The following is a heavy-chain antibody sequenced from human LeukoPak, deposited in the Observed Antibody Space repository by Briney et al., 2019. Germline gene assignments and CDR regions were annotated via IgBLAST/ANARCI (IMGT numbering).Heavy chain of an antibody. CDR1: GFTFSSYS. D-gene: IGHD4-17*01. V-gene: IGHV3-23*01. CDR3: ANLDYVNPDDVFDI. Sequence: GGSLRLSCAASGFTFSSYSMNWVRQAPGKGLEWVSSVRGSGGDTYYADSVKGRFTISRDNSKNTLSLQMNSLRAEDTAVYYCANLDYVNPDDVFDIGGQGTLVTVSS. CDR2: VRGSGGDT. J-gene: IGHJ3*02.